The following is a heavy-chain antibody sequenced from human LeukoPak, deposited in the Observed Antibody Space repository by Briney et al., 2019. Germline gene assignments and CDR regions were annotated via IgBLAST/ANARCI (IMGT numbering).Heavy chain of an antibody. D-gene: IGHD4-17*01. V-gene: IGHV1-69*05. Sequence: GSSVKVSCKASGGTFISYAISWVRQAPGQGLEWMGGIIPIFGTANYAQKFQGRVTITTDESTSTAYMELSSLRSEDTAVYYCARVGDYRGGYYFDYWGQGTLVTVSS. CDR2: IIPIFGTA. J-gene: IGHJ4*02. CDR3: ARVGDYRGGYYFDY. CDR1: GGTFISYA.